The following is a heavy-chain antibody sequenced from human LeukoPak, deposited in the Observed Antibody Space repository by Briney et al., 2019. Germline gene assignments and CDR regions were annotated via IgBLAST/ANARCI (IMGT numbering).Heavy chain of an antibody. D-gene: IGHD5-18*01. CDR2: INPTGGST. Sequence: GASVKVSCKASGYTFTSYYMHWVRQAPGQGLEWMGLINPTGGSTGYAQKFQGRVTITADKSTSTAYMELSSLRSEDTAVYYCARGATWIQLWLDAFDIWGQGTMVTVSS. V-gene: IGHV1-46*01. CDR1: GYTFTSYY. J-gene: IGHJ3*02. CDR3: ARGATWIQLWLDAFDI.